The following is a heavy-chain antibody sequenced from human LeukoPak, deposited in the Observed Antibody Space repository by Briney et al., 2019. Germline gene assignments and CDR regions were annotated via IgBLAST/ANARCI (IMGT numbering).Heavy chain of an antibody. V-gene: IGHV4-38-2*01. CDR3: ARHVLSSGYSYGLNFDY. J-gene: IGHJ4*02. Sequence: PSETLPLTCAVSGYSISSGYYWGWIRQPPGKGLEWIGSIYHSGSTYYNPSLKSRVTISVDTSKNQFSLKLSSVTAADTAVYYCARHVLSSGYSYGLNFDYWGQGTLVTVSS. CDR2: IYHSGST. CDR1: GYSISSGYY. D-gene: IGHD5-18*01.